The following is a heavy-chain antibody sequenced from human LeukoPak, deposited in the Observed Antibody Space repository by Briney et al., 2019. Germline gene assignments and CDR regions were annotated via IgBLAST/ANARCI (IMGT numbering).Heavy chain of an antibody. V-gene: IGHV1-69*05. CDR2: IIPIFGTA. CDR3: ARDRASSSWFDY. J-gene: IGHJ4*02. Sequence: GASVKVSCKASGGTFSSYAISWVRQAPGQGLEWMGGIIPIFGTANYAQKFQGRVTITTDESTSTAYMELSSLRSEDTAVYYCARDRASSSWFDYWGQGTRVTVSS. D-gene: IGHD6-13*01. CDR1: GGTFSSYA.